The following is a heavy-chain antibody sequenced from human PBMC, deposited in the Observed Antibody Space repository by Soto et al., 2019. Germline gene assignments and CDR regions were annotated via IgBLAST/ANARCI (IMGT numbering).Heavy chain of an antibody. CDR1: GGSISVYY. CDR3: AKVRDDHSYFFDY. CDR2: IYYSGST. J-gene: IGHJ4*02. D-gene: IGHD6-6*01. Sequence: SETLSLTCTVSGGSISVYYWSWIRHPPGKGLEWIGYIYYSGSTTYNPSLKSPVTISVDTSRNQFSLKLSSVTAADTAVYYCAKVRDDHSYFFDYWGQGILVTVSS. V-gene: IGHV4-59*01.